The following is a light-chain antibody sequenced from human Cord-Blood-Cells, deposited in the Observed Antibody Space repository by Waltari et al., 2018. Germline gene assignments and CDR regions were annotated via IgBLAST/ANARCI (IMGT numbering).Light chain of an antibody. J-gene: IGLJ1*01. Sequence: QSALTQPRSVSGSPGQSVTISCTGTSSDVGGYNYVSGYQQHPGKAPKLMIYDVSKRPAGVPDRFSGSKSGNTASLTISGLQAEDEADYYCCSYAGSYGVFGTGTKVTVL. CDR1: SSDVGGYNY. CDR3: CSYAGSYGV. CDR2: DVS. V-gene: IGLV2-11*01.